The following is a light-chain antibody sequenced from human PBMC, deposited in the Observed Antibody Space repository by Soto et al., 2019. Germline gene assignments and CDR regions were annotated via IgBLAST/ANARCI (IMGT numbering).Light chain of an antibody. CDR3: QSYDSSLSGGV. V-gene: IGLV1-40*01. J-gene: IGLJ3*02. CDR1: SSNIGAGYV. CDR2: GNS. Sequence: QSVLTQPPSVSGAPGQRVTISCTGSSSNIGAGYVVHWYQHLPGTAPKLLISGNSNRPSGVPDRFSGSKSGTSASLAITGLQAEDEADYYCQSYDSSLSGGVFGGGTKLTVL.